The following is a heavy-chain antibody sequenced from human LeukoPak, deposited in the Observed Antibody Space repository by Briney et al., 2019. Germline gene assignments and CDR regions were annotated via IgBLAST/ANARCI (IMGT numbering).Heavy chain of an antibody. J-gene: IGHJ3*02. CDR1: GGSISSSSYS. Sequence: PSETLSLTCTVSGGSISSSSYSWGWIRQPPGKGLEWIGSIYYSGSTYYNPSLKSRVTISVDTSKNQFSLKLSSVTAADTAVYYCAGATDYDAFDIWGQGTMVTVSS. CDR3: AGATDYDAFDI. CDR2: IYYSGST. V-gene: IGHV4-39*01. D-gene: IGHD4-17*01.